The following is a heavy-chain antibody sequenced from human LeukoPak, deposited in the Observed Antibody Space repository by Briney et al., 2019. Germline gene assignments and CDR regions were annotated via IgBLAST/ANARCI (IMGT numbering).Heavy chain of an antibody. J-gene: IGHJ4*02. V-gene: IGHV3-30*03. CDR3: ARGGGSYLYYFDY. CDR2: ISYDGSNK. CDR1: GFTFSSYG. D-gene: IGHD1-26*01. Sequence: GGSLRLSCAASGFTFSSYGMHWVRQAPGKGLEWVAVISYDGSNKYYADSVKGRFTISRDNSKNTLYLQMNSLRAEDTAVYYCARGGGSYLYYFDYWGQGTLDTVSS.